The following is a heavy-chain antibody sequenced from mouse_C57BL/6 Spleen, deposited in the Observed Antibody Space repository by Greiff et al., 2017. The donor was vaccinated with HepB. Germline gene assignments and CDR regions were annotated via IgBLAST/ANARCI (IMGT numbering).Heavy chain of an antibody. J-gene: IGHJ4*01. CDR1: GYTFTSYW. D-gene: IGHD2-3*01. CDR2: IDPSGSET. Sequence: QVQLQQPGAELVRPGSSVKLSCKASGYTFTSYWMHWVKQRPIQGLEWIGNIDPSGSETHYNQKFKDKATLTVDKSSSTAYMQLSSLTSEDSAVYYCAREGLLRAMDYWGQGTSVTVSS. V-gene: IGHV1-52*01. CDR3: AREGLLRAMDY.